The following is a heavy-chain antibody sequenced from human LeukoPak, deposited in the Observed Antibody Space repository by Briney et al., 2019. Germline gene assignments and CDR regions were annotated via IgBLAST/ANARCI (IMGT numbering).Heavy chain of an antibody. D-gene: IGHD6-19*01. J-gene: IGHJ6*02. CDR1: GYTFTSYA. V-gene: IGHV7-4-1*02. Sequence: ASVKVSCKASGYTFTSYALNWVRQAPGQGLEWMGWINTNTENPTYAQGFTGRFVFSLDTSVSTAYLQISSLKAEDTAVYYCARDRSSFSSGWYAYYYYGMDVWGQGTTVTVSS. CDR3: ARDRSSFSSGWYAYYYYGMDV. CDR2: INTNTENP.